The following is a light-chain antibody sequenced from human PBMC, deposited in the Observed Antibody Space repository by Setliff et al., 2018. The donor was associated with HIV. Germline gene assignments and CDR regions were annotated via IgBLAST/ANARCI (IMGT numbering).Light chain of an antibody. Sequence: QSALTQPPSASGTPGQRVTISCSGSRSNIGRNSVTWYQQFPGAAPKLLIYSNIQQPSGVPDRFSGTKSGSSASLAISGLQSEGEADYYCAAWDDTVNGYVFGTGTKVTVL. CDR3: AAWDDTVNGYV. J-gene: IGLJ1*01. CDR2: SNI. V-gene: IGLV1-44*01. CDR1: RSNIGRNS.